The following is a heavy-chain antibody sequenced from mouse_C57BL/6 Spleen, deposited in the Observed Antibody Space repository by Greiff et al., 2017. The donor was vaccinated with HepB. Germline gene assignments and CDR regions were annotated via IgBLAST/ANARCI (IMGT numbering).Heavy chain of an antibody. CDR2: ISSGGSYT. J-gene: IGHJ1*03. V-gene: IGHV5-6*01. Sequence: EVKVVESGGDLVKPGGSLKLSCAASGFTFSSYGMSWVRQTPDKRLEWVATISSGGSYTYYPDSVKGRFTISRDNAKNTLYLQMSSLKSEDTAMYYCARPFKNDWYFDVWGTGTTVTVSS. CDR1: GFTFSSYG. CDR3: ARPFKNDWYFDV.